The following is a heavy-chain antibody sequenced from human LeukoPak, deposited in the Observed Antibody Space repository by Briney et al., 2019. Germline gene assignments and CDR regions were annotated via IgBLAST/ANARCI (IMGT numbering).Heavy chain of an antibody. CDR3: ARAPRITMVRGVIYWFDP. J-gene: IGHJ5*02. Sequence: GASVKVSCKASGYTFTSYDINWVRQGTGQGLEWMGWMNPNSGNTGYAQKFQGRVTITRNTSISTAYMELSSLRSEDTAVYYCARAPRITMVRGVIYWFDPWGQGTLVTVSS. V-gene: IGHV1-8*03. CDR2: MNPNSGNT. CDR1: GYTFTSYD. D-gene: IGHD3-10*01.